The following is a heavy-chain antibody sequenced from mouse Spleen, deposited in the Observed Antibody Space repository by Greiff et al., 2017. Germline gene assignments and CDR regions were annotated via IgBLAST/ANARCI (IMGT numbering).Heavy chain of an antibody. V-gene: IGHV1-52*01. J-gene: IGHJ2*01. CDR3: AREGDYGKDY. Sequence: VQLQQPGAELVRPGSSVKLSCKASGYTFTSYWMHWVKQRPIQGLEWIGNIDPSDSETHYNQKFKDKATLTVDKSSSTAYMQLSSLTSEDSAVYYCAREGDYGKDYWGQGTTLTVSS. CDR2: IDPSDSET. D-gene: IGHD1-1*01. CDR1: GYTFTSYW.